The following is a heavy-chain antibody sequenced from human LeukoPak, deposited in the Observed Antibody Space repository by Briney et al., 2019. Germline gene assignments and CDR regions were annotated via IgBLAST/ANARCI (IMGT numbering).Heavy chain of an antibody. J-gene: IGHJ4*02. CDR2: IYYSGST. CDR3: ARGPAVGSGWYYFDY. V-gene: IGHV4-59*08. Sequence: SETLSLTCTVSGGSISTYYWSWIRQPPGKGLEWIGYIYYSGSTNYNPSLKSRITISVDTSKNQFSLKLRSVTAADTAVYYYARGPAVGSGWYYFDYWGQGTLVTVSS. CDR1: GGSISTYY. D-gene: IGHD6-19*01.